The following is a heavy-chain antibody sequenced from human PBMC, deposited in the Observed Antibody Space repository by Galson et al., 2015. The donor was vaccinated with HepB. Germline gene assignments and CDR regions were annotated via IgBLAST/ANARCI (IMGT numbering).Heavy chain of an antibody. D-gene: IGHD6-19*01. CDR1: GFTFSDAW. CDR2: IKVKVDGGTT. J-gene: IGHJ4*02. CDR3: TTDLGSGWYAR. V-gene: IGHV3-15*01. Sequence: FLRLSCAASGFTFSDAWMSWVRQAPGKGLEWIGFIKVKVDGGTTDYAAPVKGRFTISRDDSKNTLYLQMDSLKTEDTAVYYCTTDLGSGWYARWGQGIPVTVSS.